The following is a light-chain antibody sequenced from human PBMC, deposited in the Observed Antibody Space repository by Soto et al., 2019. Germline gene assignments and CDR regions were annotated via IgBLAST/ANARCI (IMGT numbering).Light chain of an antibody. J-gene: IGKJ5*01. CDR3: QQYNNWPPIT. V-gene: IGKV3-15*01. CDR2: DAS. CDR1: QSVSTR. Sequence: EIVMTQSPDTLSVSPGERVTLSCRASQSVSTRLAWYQQKPGQAPRLLIYDASTRATGIPARFSGSGSGTEFTLTISTLQSEDFAVYYCQQYNNWPPITFGQGTRLEIK.